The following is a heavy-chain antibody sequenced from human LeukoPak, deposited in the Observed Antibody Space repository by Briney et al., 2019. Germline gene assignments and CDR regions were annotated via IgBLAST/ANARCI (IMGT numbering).Heavy chain of an antibody. CDR3: AKEGFSRGYYYYYYMDV. V-gene: IGHV3-30*18. Sequence: GGSLRLSCAASGFTFSSYGMHWVRQAPGKGLEWVAVISYDGSNKYYADSVKGRFTISRDNSKNTLYVQMNSLRTEDTGVYYCAKEGFSRGYYYYYYMDVWGKGTTVTVSS. J-gene: IGHJ6*03. CDR2: ISYDGSNK. D-gene: IGHD6-13*01. CDR1: GFTFSSYG.